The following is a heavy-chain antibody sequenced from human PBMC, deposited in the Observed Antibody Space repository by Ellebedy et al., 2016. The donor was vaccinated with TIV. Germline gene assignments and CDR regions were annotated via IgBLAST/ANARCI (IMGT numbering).Heavy chain of an antibody. CDR3: ARDSYGSGSYSSD. J-gene: IGHJ4*02. CDR2: ISSSSST. CDR1: GFPFSDYY. D-gene: IGHD3-10*01. Sequence: GESLKISCAASGFPFSDYYMSWLRQAPGKGLEWVSYISSSSSTNYADSVKGRFNISRDNSKNSLYLRMTSLRAEDTAVYYCARDSYGSGSYSSDWGQGTLVTVSS. V-gene: IGHV3-11*06.